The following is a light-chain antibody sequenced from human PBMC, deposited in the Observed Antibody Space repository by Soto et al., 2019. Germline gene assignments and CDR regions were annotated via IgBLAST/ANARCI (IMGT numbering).Light chain of an antibody. Sequence: QSALTQPPSVSGSPGQSVTISCTGTSSDIGNYNRVSWYQQPPGTAPKLMIYEGSNRPSGVPDRFSGSKSGNTASLTISGLQAEDEADYYCNSYTSSSTYVFGTGTQLTVL. CDR1: SSDIGNYNR. V-gene: IGLV2-18*02. CDR2: EGS. J-gene: IGLJ1*01. CDR3: NSYTSSSTYV.